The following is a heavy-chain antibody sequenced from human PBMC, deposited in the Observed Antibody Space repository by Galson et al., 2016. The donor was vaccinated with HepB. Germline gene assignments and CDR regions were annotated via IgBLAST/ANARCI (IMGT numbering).Heavy chain of an antibody. CDR2: IPSSGNS. CDR1: GGSISNSLYY. CDR3: AREGLTEITGRAFDV. D-gene: IGHD4-11*01. Sequence: SETLSLTCSVSGGSISNSLYYWGWIRQPPGKGLQWMGFIPSSGNSNYNPSLKSRLTISVGTSKTQSSLKLSSVTAADTAVYFCAREGLTEITGRAFDVWGPGTVVTVSP. J-gene: IGHJ3*01. V-gene: IGHV4-39*07.